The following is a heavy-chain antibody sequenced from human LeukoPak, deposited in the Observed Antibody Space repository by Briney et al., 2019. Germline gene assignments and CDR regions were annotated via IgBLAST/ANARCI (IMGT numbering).Heavy chain of an antibody. CDR3: AKGLRGNYDY. V-gene: IGHV3-23*01. CDR2: INDRGGDT. D-gene: IGHD1-26*01. CDR1: GFTFSNYA. Sequence: GGSLRLSCAASGFTFSNYAMTWVRQAPGKGLEWISAINDRGGDTYYADSVKGRFTIPRDNSKNTLYLQMNSLRAEDTAVYYCAKGLRGNYDYSGQGTLVTVSS. J-gene: IGHJ4*02.